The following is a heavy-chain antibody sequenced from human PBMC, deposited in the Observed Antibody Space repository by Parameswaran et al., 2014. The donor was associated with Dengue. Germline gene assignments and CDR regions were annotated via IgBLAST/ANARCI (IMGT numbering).Heavy chain of an antibody. D-gene: IGHD3-10*01. J-gene: IGHJ3*02. CDR2: IYYSGST. Sequence: WIRQPPGKGLEWIGSIYYSGSTYYNPSLNNRVTISVDTSKNQFSLKLSSVTAADTAVYYYGSVVRGPTKGADAFDIRGQGIMVTVSS. V-gene: IGHV4-39*07. CDR3: GSVVRGPTKGADAFDI.